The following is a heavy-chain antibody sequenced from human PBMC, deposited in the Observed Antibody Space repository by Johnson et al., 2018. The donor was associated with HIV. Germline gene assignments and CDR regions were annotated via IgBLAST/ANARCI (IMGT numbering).Heavy chain of an antibody. D-gene: IGHD1-26*01. Sequence: QVQLVESGGGVVQPGRSLRLSCAASGFTISSYAMHWVRQAPGKGLEWVAVISYDGSNKYYADSVKGQFTISRDNSKNTLYLQMNSLRAEDTAVYYCARDKGEYYDAFDIWGQGTMVTVSS. CDR3: ARDKGEYYDAFDI. CDR2: ISYDGSNK. J-gene: IGHJ3*02. V-gene: IGHV3-30-3*01. CDR1: GFTISSYA.